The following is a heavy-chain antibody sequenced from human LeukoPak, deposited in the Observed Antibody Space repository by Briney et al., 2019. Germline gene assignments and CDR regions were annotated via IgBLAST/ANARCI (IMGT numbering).Heavy chain of an antibody. Sequence: PGGSLRLSCAASGFTFSNYSMNWVRQAPGKGLEWVSYISRSSSIIYYADSVKGRFTISRDSTKNTLFLQVNSLRVEDTAVYYCARGRGGSYVFDYWGQGTLVTVSS. CDR1: GFTFSNYS. CDR3: ARGRGGSYVFDY. V-gene: IGHV3-48*01. J-gene: IGHJ4*02. CDR2: ISRSSSII. D-gene: IGHD1-26*01.